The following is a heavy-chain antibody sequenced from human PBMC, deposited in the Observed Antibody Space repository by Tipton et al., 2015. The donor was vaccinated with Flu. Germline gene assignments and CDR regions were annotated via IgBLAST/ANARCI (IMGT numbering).Heavy chain of an antibody. J-gene: IGHJ4*02. Sequence: QVQLVQSGAEVKKPGASVKVSCKASGYTFTSYGISWVRQAPGQGLEWMGWISAYNGNTHYAQKLQGRVTMTTDTSTSTAYMELRSLRSDDTAVYYCATTFPYYYDSSGYLNYWGQGTLVTVSS. CDR1: GYTFTSYG. CDR3: ATTFPYYYDSSGYLNY. CDR2: ISAYNGNT. V-gene: IGHV1-18*01. D-gene: IGHD3-22*01.